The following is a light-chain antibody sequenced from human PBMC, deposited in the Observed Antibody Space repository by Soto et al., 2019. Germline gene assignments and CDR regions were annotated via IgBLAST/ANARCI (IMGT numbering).Light chain of an antibody. CDR1: QSVSSSY. V-gene: IGKV3-20*01. J-gene: IGKJ5*01. Sequence: EIVLTQSPGTLSLSPGERATLSCTPSQSVSSSYLACYQQKPGQPPRLLIYGASSRATGILDRFSGSGSGTDFTLTISRLEPEDFAVFYCQHYDSLPITFGQGTRLEI. CDR3: QHYDSLPIT. CDR2: GAS.